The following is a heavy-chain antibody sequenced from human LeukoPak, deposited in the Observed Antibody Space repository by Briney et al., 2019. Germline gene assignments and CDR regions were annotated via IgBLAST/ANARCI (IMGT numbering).Heavy chain of an antibody. CDR3: GGRWFVEFDLASYYFQY. CDR2: SEHRGST. D-gene: IGHD3-10*01. V-gene: IGHV4-39*01. Sequence: PSETLSLTCRVSGGPISRNTYYWGWFRHSPGEGLECIDSSEHRGSTYYNPSLQSRVTIFVDTSKNQFPLQLSSVTAADAAVYYCGGRWFVEFDLASYYFQYWGQGTLVTVSS. J-gene: IGHJ4*02. CDR1: GGPISRNTYY.